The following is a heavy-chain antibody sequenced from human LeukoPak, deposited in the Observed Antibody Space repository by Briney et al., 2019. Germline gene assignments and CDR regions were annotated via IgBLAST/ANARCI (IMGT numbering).Heavy chain of an antibody. CDR3: ARGLLRYFDSGFNYYYGMDV. CDR1: GYTFTSYD. CDR2: MNPNSGNT. V-gene: IGHV1-8*01. J-gene: IGHJ6*02. D-gene: IGHD3-9*01. Sequence: ASVKVSCKASGYTFTSYDINWVRQATGQGLEWMGWMNPNSGNTGYAQKFQGRVTMTRNTSISTAYMELSSLRSEDTAVYYCARGLLRYFDSGFNYYYGMDVWGQGTTVTVSS.